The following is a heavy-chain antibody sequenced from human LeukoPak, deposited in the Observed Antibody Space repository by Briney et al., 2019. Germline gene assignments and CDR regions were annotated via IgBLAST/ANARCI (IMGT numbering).Heavy chain of an antibody. J-gene: IGHJ4*02. V-gene: IGHV1-2*02. CDR1: GYTFTIYY. CDR3: ARGDYGSNYFDY. D-gene: IGHD4-17*01. Sequence: ASVKVSCKASGYTFTIYYMHWGRQAPGQGLEWMGWINPNSGGTNYAQKFQGRVTMTRDTSISTAYMELSRLRSDDTAVYYCARGDYGSNYFDYWGQGTLVTVSS. CDR2: INPNSGGT.